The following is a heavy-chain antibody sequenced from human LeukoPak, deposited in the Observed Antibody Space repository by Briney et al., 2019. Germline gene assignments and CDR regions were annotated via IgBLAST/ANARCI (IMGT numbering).Heavy chain of an antibody. V-gene: IGHV1-18*01. D-gene: IGHD1-14*01. CDR2: ISAYNGNT. CDR1: GYTFTSYG. J-gene: IGHJ6*03. CDR3: ARDSKTGGYYYYMDV. Sequence: ASVKVSCKASGYTFTSYGISWVRQAPGQGLEWMGWISAYNGNTSYAQKLQGRVTMTTDTSTSTAYMELRSLRSDDTAVYYCARDSKTGGYYYYMDVWGKGTTVTISS.